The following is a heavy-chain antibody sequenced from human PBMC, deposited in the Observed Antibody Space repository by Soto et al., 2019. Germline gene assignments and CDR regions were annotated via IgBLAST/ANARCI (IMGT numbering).Heavy chain of an antibody. CDR3: ARGYSHDLDY. CDR2: LHSGNGDT. V-gene: IGHV1-3*01. Sequence: ASVKVSCKASGYTFTSYAIHWLRQAPGQRLEWMGWLHSGNGDTQYSQRFQGRVTITRDTSASTAYMELSSLRFEDTALYFCARGYSHDLDYWGQGALVTVAS. D-gene: IGHD5-18*01. CDR1: GYTFTSYA. J-gene: IGHJ4*02.